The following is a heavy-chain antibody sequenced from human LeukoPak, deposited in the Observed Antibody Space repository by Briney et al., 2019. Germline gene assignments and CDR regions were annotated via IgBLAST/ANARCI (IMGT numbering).Heavy chain of an antibody. J-gene: IGHJ2*01. CDR3: AKGPPGSDNDWYFDL. Sequence: GGSLRLSCAASGSIFSTYWMTWVRQAPGKGLEWMGGFDPEENKRIYAQKFKGRVTMTEDTSTDTAYMELSSLRFEDTAVYFCAKGPPGSDNDWYFDLWGRGTLVTVSS. V-gene: IGHV1-24*01. CDR1: GSIFSTYW. D-gene: IGHD6-19*01. CDR2: FDPEENKR.